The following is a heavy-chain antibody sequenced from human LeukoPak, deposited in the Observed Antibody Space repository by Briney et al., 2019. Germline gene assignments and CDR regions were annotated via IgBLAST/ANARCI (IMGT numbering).Heavy chain of an antibody. Sequence: SETLSLTCTVSGGSISSGGYYWSWIRQHPGKGLEWIGYIYYSGSTYYNPSLKSRVTISVDTSKNQFSLKLSSVTAADTAVYYCATSGGGTGAFDIWGQGTMVTVSS. V-gene: IGHV4-31*03. D-gene: IGHD3-10*01. CDR3: ATSGGGTGAFDI. CDR2: IYYSGST. J-gene: IGHJ3*02. CDR1: GGSISSGGYY.